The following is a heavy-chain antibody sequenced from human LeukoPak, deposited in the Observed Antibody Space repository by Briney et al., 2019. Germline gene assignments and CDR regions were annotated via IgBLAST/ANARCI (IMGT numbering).Heavy chain of an antibody. CDR2: IIHSGST. V-gene: IGHV4-34*01. Sequence: PSETLSLTCTVSGGSISNYYWTWIRQSPGMGLEWIGEIIHSGSTNYNPSLTSRVTISVDTSKNQFSLELSSVTAADTAVYYCARGILVTVYAAFDYWGQGTLVTVSS. CDR3: ARGILVTVYAAFDY. J-gene: IGHJ4*02. D-gene: IGHD2-8*01. CDR1: GGSISNYY.